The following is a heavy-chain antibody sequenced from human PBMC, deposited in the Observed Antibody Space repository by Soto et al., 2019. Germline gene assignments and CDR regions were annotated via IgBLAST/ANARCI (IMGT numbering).Heavy chain of an antibody. CDR3: ARCESGYKYYYGMDV. CDR1: GGSISSSNW. J-gene: IGHJ6*02. V-gene: IGHV4-4*02. CDR2: IYHSGST. D-gene: IGHD3-3*01. Sequence: PSETLSLTCAVSGGSISSSNWWSWVRQPPGKGLEWIGEIYHSGSTNYNPSLKSRVTISVDKSKNQFSLKLSSVTAADTAVYYCARCESGYKYYYGMDVWGQGTTVTVSS.